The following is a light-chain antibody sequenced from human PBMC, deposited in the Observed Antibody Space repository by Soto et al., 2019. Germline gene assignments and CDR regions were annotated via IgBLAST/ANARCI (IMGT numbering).Light chain of an antibody. CDR2: DVT. J-gene: IGLJ2*01. CDR3: GSYAGTHTRP. V-gene: IGLV2-11*01. CDR1: SSDVGAYNY. Sequence: QSALTQPRSVSGSPGQSVTISCTGTSSDVGAYNYVSWYQQHPGKAPKLMIYDVTKRPSGVPDRFSGSRSGNTASLTISGLQAEDEADYYCGSYAGTHTRPFGGGTKLTVL.